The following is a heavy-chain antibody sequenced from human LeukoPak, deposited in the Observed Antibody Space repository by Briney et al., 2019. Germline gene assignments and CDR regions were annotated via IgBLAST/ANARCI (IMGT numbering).Heavy chain of an antibody. D-gene: IGHD3-16*01. CDR3: ARVAALAVGVMSDGWFDP. CDR2: INWNGGST. J-gene: IGHJ5*02. Sequence: PGGSLRLSCAASGFTFDEYGMSWVRQAPGKGLEWVSAINWNGGSTGYADSVKGRFTISRDNAKNSLYLQMNSLRAEDTAFYYCARVAALAVGVMSDGWFDPWGQGTLVTVSS. V-gene: IGHV3-20*04. CDR1: GFTFDEYG.